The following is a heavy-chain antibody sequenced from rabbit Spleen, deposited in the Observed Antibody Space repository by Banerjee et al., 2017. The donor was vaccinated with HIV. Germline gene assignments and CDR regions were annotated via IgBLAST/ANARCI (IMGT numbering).Heavy chain of an antibody. D-gene: IGHD2-1*01. CDR3: ARDLVGVIGWNFYL. Sequence: QEQLEESGGGLVQPEGSLTLICKASGFSFSDRDVMCWVRQAPGKGLEWIACINASTGKPVYATWASGRFTISRTSSTTLTLRMTSLTAADRATYFCARDLVGVIGWNFYLWGQGTLVTVS. V-gene: IGHV1S45*01. J-gene: IGHJ4*01. CDR1: GFSFSDRDV. CDR2: INASTGKP.